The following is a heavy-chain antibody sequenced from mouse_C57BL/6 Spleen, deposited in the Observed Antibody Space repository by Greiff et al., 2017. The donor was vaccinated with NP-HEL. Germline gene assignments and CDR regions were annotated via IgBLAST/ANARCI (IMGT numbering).Heavy chain of an antibody. V-gene: IGHV5-17*01. CDR2: ISSGSSTI. CDR3: ARVMITRAYYYAMDY. CDR1: GFTFSDSG. D-gene: IGHD2-4*01. Sequence: EVKLMESGGGLVKPGGSLKLSCAASGFTFSDSGMHWVRQAPEKGLEWVAYISSGSSTIYYADTVKGRFTLPRDNAKTTLFLQMTSLRSEDTAMYYCARVMITRAYYYAMDYWGQGTSVTVSS. J-gene: IGHJ4*01.